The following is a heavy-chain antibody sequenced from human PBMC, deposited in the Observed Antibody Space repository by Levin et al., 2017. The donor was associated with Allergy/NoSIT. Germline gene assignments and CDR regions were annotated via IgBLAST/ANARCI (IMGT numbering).Heavy chain of an antibody. CDR1: GGSISSYY. J-gene: IGHJ5*02. CDR3: ARGMGAAAGRGWFDP. CDR2: IYYTGST. D-gene: IGHD6-13*01. V-gene: IGHV4-59*01. Sequence: PSETLSLTCTVSGGSISSYYWNWIRQPPGKELEWIGYIYYTGSTNYNPSLKSRVTISLDTSKNQFSLKLSSVTAADTAIYYCARGMGAAAGRGWFDPWGQGTLVTVSS.